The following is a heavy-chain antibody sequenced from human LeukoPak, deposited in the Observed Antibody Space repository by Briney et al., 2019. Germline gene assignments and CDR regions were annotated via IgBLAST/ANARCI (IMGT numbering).Heavy chain of an antibody. D-gene: IGHD3-16*01. CDR2: IGGGGSST. CDR3: AKGGESYYNHYYMDV. Sequence: PGGSLRLSCAASGFIFNSYAMTWVRQAPGKGPEWVSTIGGGGSSTYYADSVKGRFTISRDNSKSTLYLQMNSLRAEDTAVYYCAKGGESYYNHYYMDVWGKGTTVTVSS. J-gene: IGHJ6*03. V-gene: IGHV3-23*01. CDR1: GFIFNSYA.